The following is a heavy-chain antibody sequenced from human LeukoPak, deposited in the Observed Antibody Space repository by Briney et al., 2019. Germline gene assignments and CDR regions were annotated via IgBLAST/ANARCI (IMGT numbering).Heavy chain of an antibody. CDR1: GYTLTGYY. CDR3: ARSFYDTSGYYLDS. Sequence: GASVKVSCKASGYTLTGYYMHWVRQAPGQGLEWIGRINPNNGDTKYAQKFQGRVTMTRDTSINTAYMELSSLGSDDTAVYYCARSFYDTSGYYLDSWGQGTLVAVSS. V-gene: IGHV1-2*06. CDR2: INPNNGDT. J-gene: IGHJ4*02. D-gene: IGHD3-22*01.